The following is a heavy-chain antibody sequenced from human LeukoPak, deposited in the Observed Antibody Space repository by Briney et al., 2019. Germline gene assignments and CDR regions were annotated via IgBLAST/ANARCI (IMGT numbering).Heavy chain of an antibody. Sequence: PGRSLRLSCAASEFTFDDYAMHWVRQAPGKGLEWVSGISWSSGSIGYADSVKGRFTISRDNAKNSLYLQMNSLRTEDTALYYCAKDLRDGWQALDIWGQGTMVTVSS. D-gene: IGHD2-15*01. CDR3: AKDLRDGWQALDI. J-gene: IGHJ3*02. CDR1: EFTFDDYA. V-gene: IGHV3-9*01. CDR2: ISWSSGSI.